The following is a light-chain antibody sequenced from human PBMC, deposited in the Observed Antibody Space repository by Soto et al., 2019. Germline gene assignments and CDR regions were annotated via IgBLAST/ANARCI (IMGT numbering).Light chain of an antibody. CDR2: AAS. Sequence: EIVLTQSPGTLSLSPGEGATLSCRASQTISNNYLAWYQHKPGQAPRLLFYAASTRATGIPDRFSGSGSGADFTLTVNRLEPEDFAVYYCQQYGTSPRTFGQGTKVEI. J-gene: IGKJ1*01. V-gene: IGKV3-20*01. CDR3: QQYGTSPRT. CDR1: QTISNNY.